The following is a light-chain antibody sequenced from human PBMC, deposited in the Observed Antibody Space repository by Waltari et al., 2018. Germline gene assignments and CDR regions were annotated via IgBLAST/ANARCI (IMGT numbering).Light chain of an antibody. Sequence: EIVLTQSPGTLSLSLGERPTVSCRARQSVSRALAWYQQKPGQAPRLLIYGASTRATGIPDRFSGSGSGTDFSLTISRLEPDDFAVYYCQHYLRLPVTFGQGTTVEI. CDR3: QHYLRLPVT. CDR2: GAS. V-gene: IGKV3-20*01. J-gene: IGKJ1*01. CDR1: QSVSRA.